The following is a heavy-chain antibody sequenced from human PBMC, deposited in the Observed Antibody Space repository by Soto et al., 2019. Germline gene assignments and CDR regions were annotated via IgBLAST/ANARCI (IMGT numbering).Heavy chain of an antibody. V-gene: IGHV3-23*01. Sequence: EVQLLESGGGLAQPGGSLRLSCAASAFTFSSYAMSWVRQAPGKGLEWVSAVSGSGDSTYYGDSVKGRFTISRDNSKNSLYLQMNSLRAEDTAVYYCAKGRASDCPGCTQDYWGQGTLVTVSS. D-gene: IGHD2-21*02. CDR2: VSGSGDST. J-gene: IGHJ4*02. CDR1: AFTFSSYA. CDR3: AKGRASDCPGCTQDY.